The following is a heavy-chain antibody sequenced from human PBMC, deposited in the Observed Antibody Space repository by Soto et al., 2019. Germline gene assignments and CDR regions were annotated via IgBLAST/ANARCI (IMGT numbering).Heavy chain of an antibody. CDR2: IIPIFGTA. V-gene: IGHV1-69*13. CDR1: GGTFSSYA. D-gene: IGHD1-26*01. Sequence: SVKVSCKASGGTFSSYAISWVRQAPGQGLEWMGGIIPIFGTANYAQKYQGRVTITADESTSTAYMELSSLRSEDTAVYYCARSNPGIVGARGYYYGMDVWGQGTTVTVSS. CDR3: ARSNPGIVGARGYYYGMDV. J-gene: IGHJ6*02.